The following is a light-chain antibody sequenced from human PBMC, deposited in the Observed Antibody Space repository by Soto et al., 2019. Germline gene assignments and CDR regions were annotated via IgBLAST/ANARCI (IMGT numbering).Light chain of an antibody. CDR3: LSFDSSLSVV. CDR2: GNT. V-gene: IGLV1-40*01. J-gene: IGLJ2*01. CDR1: SSNIGAGYD. Sequence: QSVLTQPPSVSGAPGQRITISCTGNSSNIGAGYDVHWYLQLPGRAPKLLIYGNTNRPSGVPDRFSGSKSGTSASLAITGLQAEDEADYYCLSFDSSLSVVFGGGTKVTVL.